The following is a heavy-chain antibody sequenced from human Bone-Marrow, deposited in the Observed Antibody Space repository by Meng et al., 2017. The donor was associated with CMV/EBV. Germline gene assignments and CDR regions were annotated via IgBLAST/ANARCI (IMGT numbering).Heavy chain of an antibody. CDR2: IYSHSSSS. V-gene: IGHV3-23*03. CDR1: GFTFSLYA. J-gene: IGHJ6*02. CDR3: AKLAMLGVALDPYYGMDV. Sequence: GGSLRLSCAASGFTFSLYAMSWVRQAPGKGPEWLSVIYSHSSSSYYADSVKGRFTISREDSNDMLYLEMTSLRAEDTAVYYCAKLAMLGVALDPYYGMDVWGQGTTVTFSS. D-gene: IGHD3-3*01.